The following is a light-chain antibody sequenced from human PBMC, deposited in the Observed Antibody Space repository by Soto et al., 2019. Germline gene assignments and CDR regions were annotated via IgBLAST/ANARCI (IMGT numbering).Light chain of an antibody. CDR1: NGDVGAYDY. CDR3: CSYAGSNTWV. Sequence: QSALAQPASVSGSPGQSITISCTGTNGDVGAYDYVSWYQQHPGKAPKLMISQVNNRPSGVSNRFFGSKFGNTASLTVSELQAEDEADYYCCSYAGSNTWVFGGGTKVTVL. V-gene: IGLV2-14*01. CDR2: QVN. J-gene: IGLJ3*02.